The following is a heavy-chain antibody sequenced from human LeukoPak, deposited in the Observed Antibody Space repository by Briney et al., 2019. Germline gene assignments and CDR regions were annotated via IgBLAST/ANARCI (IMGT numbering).Heavy chain of an antibody. Sequence: EGSLRLSCAVSGFTFSSYWMHWVRQAPGKGLVWVSRIDRDGSRINYADSVKGRFTISRDNGKNTLFLQMNSLRAEDAAVYYCVRGNDYGGPHYWGQGTLVTVSS. CDR2: IDRDGSRI. V-gene: IGHV3-74*01. CDR3: VRGNDYGGPHY. J-gene: IGHJ4*02. CDR1: GFTFSSYW. D-gene: IGHD4-23*01.